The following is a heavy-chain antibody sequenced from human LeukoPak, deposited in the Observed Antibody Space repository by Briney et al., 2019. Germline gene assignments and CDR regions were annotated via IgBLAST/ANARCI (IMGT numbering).Heavy chain of an antibody. Sequence: GGSLTLSCAASGFTFSSYEMNWVRQAPGKGLEWVSYISSSGSTIYYADSVKGRFTISRATAKHSLYLQMNGLRAEDTAVYYCARVREDTGVDYWGQGTLVTVSS. J-gene: IGHJ4*02. D-gene: IGHD3-10*01. CDR2: ISSSGSTI. CDR1: GFTFSSYE. V-gene: IGHV3-48*03. CDR3: ARVREDTGVDY.